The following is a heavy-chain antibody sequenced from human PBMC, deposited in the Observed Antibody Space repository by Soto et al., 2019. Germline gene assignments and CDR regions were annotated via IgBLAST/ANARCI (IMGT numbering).Heavy chain of an antibody. CDR1: GFTFSSYA. CDR2: ISGSGGSI. CDR3: ASLPYYDSRGDALDI. Sequence: PGGSLRLSCAASGFTFSSYAMSWVRQAPGKGLEWVSAISGSGGSIYYADSVKGRFTISRDNSKNTLYLQMNSLRAEDTAVYYCASLPYYDSRGDALDIWGQGTMVPVSS. V-gene: IGHV3-23*01. J-gene: IGHJ3*02. D-gene: IGHD3-22*01.